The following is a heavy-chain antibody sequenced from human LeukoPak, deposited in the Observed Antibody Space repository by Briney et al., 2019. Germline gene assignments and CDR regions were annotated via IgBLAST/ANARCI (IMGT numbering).Heavy chain of an antibody. V-gene: IGHV4-31*03. J-gene: IGHJ3*02. CDR1: GGSISGGGYY. D-gene: IGHD2-2*01. Sequence: PSQTLSLTCTVSGGSISGGGYYWSWIRQHPGKGLEWIGYIYDSGSTYYNPSLKSRVTISVDTSKNQFSLKLSSVTAADTAVYYCARGGCSSTSCYRIDDAFDIWGQGTMVTVSS. CDR3: ARGGCSSTSCYRIDDAFDI. CDR2: IYDSGST.